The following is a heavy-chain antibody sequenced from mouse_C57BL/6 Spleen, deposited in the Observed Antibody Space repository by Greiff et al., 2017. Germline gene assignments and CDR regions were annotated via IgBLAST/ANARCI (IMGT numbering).Heavy chain of an antibody. V-gene: IGHV3-6*01. CDR1: GYSITSGYY. J-gene: IGHJ2*01. D-gene: IGHD2-10*02. Sequence: EVKVEESGPGLVKPSQSLSLTCPVTGYSITSGYYWNWIRQFPGNKLEWMGYISYDGSNNYNPSLKNRISITRDTSKNQFFLKLNSVTTEDTATYYCASRGVYSPSGVFDYWGQGTTLTVSS. CDR3: ASRGVYSPSGVFDY. CDR2: ISYDGSN.